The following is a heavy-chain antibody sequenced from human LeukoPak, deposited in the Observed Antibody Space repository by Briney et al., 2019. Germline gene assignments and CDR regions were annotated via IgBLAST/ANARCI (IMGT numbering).Heavy chain of an antibody. Sequence: SETLSLTCTVSGGSVSSGSYYWSWIRQPPGKGLEWIGYIYYSGSTNYNPSLKSRVTISVDTSKNQISLKLSSVTAADTAVYYCARDSEYSSGWEGFDYWGQGTLVTVSS. CDR3: ARDSEYSSGWEGFDY. CDR1: GGSVSSGSYY. D-gene: IGHD6-19*01. CDR2: IYYSGST. V-gene: IGHV4-61*01. J-gene: IGHJ4*02.